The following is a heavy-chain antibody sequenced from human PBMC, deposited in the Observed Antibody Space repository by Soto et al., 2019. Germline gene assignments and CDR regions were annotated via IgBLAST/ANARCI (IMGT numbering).Heavy chain of an antibody. CDR1: GFTFSSYA. D-gene: IGHD6-19*01. V-gene: IGHV3-30-3*01. CDR3: ARGLSSGWYGYYYYGMDV. CDR2: ISYDGSNK. J-gene: IGHJ6*02. Sequence: GGSLRLSCAASGFTFSSYAMHWVRQAPGKGLEWVAVISYDGSNKYYADSVKGRFTISRDNSKNTLYLQMNSLRAEDTAVYYCARGLSSGWYGYYYYGMDVWGQGTTVTVSS.